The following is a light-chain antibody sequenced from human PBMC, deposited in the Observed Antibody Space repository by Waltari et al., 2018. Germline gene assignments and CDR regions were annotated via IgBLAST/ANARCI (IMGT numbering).Light chain of an antibody. CDR2: KAS. V-gene: IGKV1-5*03. J-gene: IGKJ1*01. CDR1: QSISSW. Sequence: DIQMTQSPSTLSASVGDRVTITCRASQSISSWLAWYQQKPGKAPKLLIYKASSLESGVPSRFSGSGSETKFTLTISRLQPDDFATYYCQQYTSYWTFGQGTKVEIK. CDR3: QQYTSYWT.